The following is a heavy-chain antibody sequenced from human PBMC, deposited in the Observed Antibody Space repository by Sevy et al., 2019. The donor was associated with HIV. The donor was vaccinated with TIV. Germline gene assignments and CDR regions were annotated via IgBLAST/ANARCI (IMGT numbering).Heavy chain of an antibody. J-gene: IGHJ5*01. Sequence: GGSLRLSCAASGFSFINAWMNWVRQAPGKGLEWVGRIRSKADGGTADYDAPVKGRFIISRDDSENTLYLQMNSLRTEDTAIYYCTTVLGWEGTSDSWGQGTLVTVSS. CDR2: IRSKADGGTA. V-gene: IGHV3-15*07. CDR3: TTVLGWEGTSDS. CDR1: GFSFINAW. D-gene: IGHD1-26*01.